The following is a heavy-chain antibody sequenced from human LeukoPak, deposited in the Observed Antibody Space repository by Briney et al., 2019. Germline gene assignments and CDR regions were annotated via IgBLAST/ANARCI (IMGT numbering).Heavy chain of an antibody. CDR2: INPNSGGT. CDR1: GYTFSGYY. CDR3: ARVGRALTARSSFFDY. V-gene: IGHV1-2*02. J-gene: IGHJ4*02. D-gene: IGHD6-6*01. Sequence: ASVKVSCKASGYTFSGYYMHWVRQAPAQGLEWMGWINPNSGGTNYAQKFHGRVTITRDTSISTAYMGLIRLRSADTAVYYCARVGRALTARSSFFDYWGQGTLVTVSS.